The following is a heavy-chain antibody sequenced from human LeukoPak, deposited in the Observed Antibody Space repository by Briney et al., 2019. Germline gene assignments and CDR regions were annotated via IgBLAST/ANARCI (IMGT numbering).Heavy chain of an antibody. V-gene: IGHV1-8*01. CDR1: GYTFTSYD. CDR2: MNPNSGNT. J-gene: IGHJ4*02. Sequence: ASVKVSCKASGYTFTSYDINWVRQATGQGLEWMGWMNPNSGNTGYAQKFQGRVTMTRDTSISTAYMELSRLRSDDTAVYYCARARYDSSGYYSFSDYWGQGTLVTVSS. CDR3: ARARYDSSGYYSFSDY. D-gene: IGHD3-22*01.